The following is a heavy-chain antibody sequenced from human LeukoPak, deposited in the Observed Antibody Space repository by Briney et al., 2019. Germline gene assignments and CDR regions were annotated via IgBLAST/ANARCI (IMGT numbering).Heavy chain of an antibody. J-gene: IGHJ6*02. Sequence: GGPLRLSCAASGFTFSSYSMNWVRQAPGKGLEWVSSISSSSSYIYYADSVKGRFTISRDNPKNSLSLQMNSLRAEDTAVYYCARPHSRILNYAMDVWGQGTTVTVSS. CDR1: GFTFSSYS. V-gene: IGHV3-21*01. D-gene: IGHD1-14*01. CDR2: ISSSSSYI. CDR3: ARPHSRILNYAMDV.